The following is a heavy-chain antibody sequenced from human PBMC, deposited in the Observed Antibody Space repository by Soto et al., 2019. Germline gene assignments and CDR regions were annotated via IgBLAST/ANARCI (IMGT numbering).Heavy chain of an antibody. CDR3: ARDIVVVPAANDAFDI. V-gene: IGHV3-23*01. D-gene: IGHD2-2*01. CDR2: VSGSAGST. CDR1: GFTFISYA. J-gene: IGHJ3*02. Sequence: GGSLRLSCAASGFTFISYAMSWVRQAPGKGLEWVSSVSGSAGSTYYAESLKGRFTISRDNSKNTLYLQMNSLRAEDTALYYCARDIVVVPAANDAFDIWGQGTLVTVSS.